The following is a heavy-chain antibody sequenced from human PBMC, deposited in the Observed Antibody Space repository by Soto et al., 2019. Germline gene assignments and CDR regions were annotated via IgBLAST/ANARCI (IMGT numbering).Heavy chain of an antibody. CDR3: ARDRQFALDY. D-gene: IGHD3-10*01. CDR1: GFTFNTYS. CDR2: IRSSDSSI. V-gene: IGHV3-48*01. J-gene: IGHJ4*02. Sequence: GGSLRLSCAASGFTFNTYSMNWVRQAPGKGLEWVSYIRSSDSSIDYADSVKGRFTISTDNAKNSLYLQMNSLRADDTAVYYCARDRQFALDYWGQGTLVTVSS.